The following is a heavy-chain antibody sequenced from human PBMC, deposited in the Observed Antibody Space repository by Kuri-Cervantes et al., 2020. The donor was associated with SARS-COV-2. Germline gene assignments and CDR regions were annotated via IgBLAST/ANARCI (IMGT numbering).Heavy chain of an antibody. Sequence: TLSLTCTVSGGSISSGSYYWSWIRQPAGKGLEWIGFIYSSGVTNYNPSLKSRVTISADTSRNQFSLKLSSVTAADTAVYYCATSQNLEWSPSGVFWYFDLWGRGTLVTVSS. V-gene: IGHV4-61*02. D-gene: IGHD3-3*01. CDR2: IYSSGVT. J-gene: IGHJ2*01. CDR3: ATSQNLEWSPSGVFWYFDL. CDR1: GGSISSGSYY.